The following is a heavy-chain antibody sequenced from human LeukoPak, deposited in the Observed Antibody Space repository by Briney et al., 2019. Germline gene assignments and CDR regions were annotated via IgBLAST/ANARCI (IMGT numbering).Heavy chain of an antibody. CDR1: GFTFSSYW. V-gene: IGHV3-7*03. J-gene: IGHJ4*02. D-gene: IGHD5-18*01. CDR3: ARAWIELWSHDY. CDR2: IKQDGSDK. Sequence: PGGSLRLSCAASGFTFSSYWMSWVRQAPGKGLERVANIKQDGSDKYYVDSVKGRFTISKDNAKSSLYLQMNSLRAEDTAVYYCARAWIELWSHDYWGQGTLVTVSS.